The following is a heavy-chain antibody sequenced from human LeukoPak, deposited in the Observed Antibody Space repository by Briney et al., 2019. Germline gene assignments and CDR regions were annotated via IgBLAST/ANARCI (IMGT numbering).Heavy chain of an antibody. CDR1: GYSFTSYW. V-gene: IGHV5-51*01. D-gene: IGHD3-22*01. J-gene: IGHJ4*02. Sequence: GESLKISCKGSGYSFTSYWIGWVRQMPGKGLEWMGIIYPGDSDTSYSPSFQGQVTISADKSISTAYLQWSSLKASDTAMYYCARLLPYYYDSSGLYYFDYWGQGTLVTVSS. CDR2: IYPGDSDT. CDR3: ARLLPYYYDSSGLYYFDY.